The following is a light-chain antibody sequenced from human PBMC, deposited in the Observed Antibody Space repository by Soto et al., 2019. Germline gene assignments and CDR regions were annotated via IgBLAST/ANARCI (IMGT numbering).Light chain of an antibody. J-gene: IGKJ1*01. Sequence: DIQMTQSASALSASVGDRVTSTCRSSQTINSWLAWYQRKPGKAPKVLIFDASSLKPGVPSRFSGSGSGTEFTLTISNLQPDDFATYYCQQYDSYSSGPFGQGTKVDLK. V-gene: IGKV1-5*01. CDR3: QQYDSYSSGP. CDR2: DAS. CDR1: QTINSW.